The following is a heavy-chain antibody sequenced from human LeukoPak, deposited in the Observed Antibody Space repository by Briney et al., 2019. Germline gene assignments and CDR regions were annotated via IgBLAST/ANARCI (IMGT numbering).Heavy chain of an antibody. V-gene: IGHV3-48*04. Sequence: AGGSLRLSCAASGFTFSSYSMNRVRQAPGKGLEWVSFISSSSSTIYYADSVKGRFTISRDNAKNSLYLQMNSLRAEDTAVYYCARDRGGSYSAIDYWGQGTLVTVSS. D-gene: IGHD1-26*01. J-gene: IGHJ4*02. CDR2: ISSSSSTI. CDR1: GFTFSSYS. CDR3: ARDRGGSYSAIDY.